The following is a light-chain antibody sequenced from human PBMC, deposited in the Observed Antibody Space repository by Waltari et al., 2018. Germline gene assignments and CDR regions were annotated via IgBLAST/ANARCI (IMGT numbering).Light chain of an antibody. J-gene: IGKJ4*01. CDR1: QGVSSY. CDR2: DAS. Sequence: EIVLTQSPATLSLSPGERANLPCRASQGVSSYLAWDQQKPGQAPRLLIYDASNRATGIPARFSGSGPGTDFTLTISSLEPEDFAVYYCQQRSNWHPFGGGTKVEIK. CDR3: QQRSNWHP. V-gene: IGKV3D-11*01.